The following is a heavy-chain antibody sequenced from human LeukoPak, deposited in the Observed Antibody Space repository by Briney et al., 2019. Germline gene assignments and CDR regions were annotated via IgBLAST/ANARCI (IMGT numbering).Heavy chain of an antibody. CDR3: ARDHILNAFDI. Sequence: AGGSLRLSCEASGFTFTTYSMTWVRQAPGKGLEWVSIISSGSSAIFSADALKGRFTISRDDAKNLLYLDMNSLRAEDTAVYYCARDHILNAFDIWGQGTMVTVSS. J-gene: IGHJ3*02. V-gene: IGHV3-21*01. CDR1: GFTFTTYS. D-gene: IGHD2-21*01. CDR2: ISSGSSAI.